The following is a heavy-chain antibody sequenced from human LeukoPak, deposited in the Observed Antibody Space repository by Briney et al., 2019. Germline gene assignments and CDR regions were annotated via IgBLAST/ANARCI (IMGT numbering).Heavy chain of an antibody. CDR1: GFTFSSYS. CDR2: ISTGSSYK. J-gene: IGHJ4*02. D-gene: IGHD5-18*01. Sequence: PGGSLRLSCAASGFTFSSYSMNWVRQAPGKGLEWVASISTGSSYKYYADLVMGRFTISRDNAENSLYLQMNSLRAEDTAVYFCARDEGGYNYEYYFDSWGQGALVAVSS. V-gene: IGHV3-21*01. CDR3: ARDEGGYNYEYYFDS.